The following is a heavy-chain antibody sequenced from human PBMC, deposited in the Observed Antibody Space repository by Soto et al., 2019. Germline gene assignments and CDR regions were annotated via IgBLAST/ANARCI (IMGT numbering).Heavy chain of an antibody. J-gene: IGHJ3*02. D-gene: IGHD3-3*01. CDR2: ISYDGSNK. CDR1: GFTFSSYG. V-gene: IGHV3-30*18. CDR3: AKDQNVMENHDAFDI. Sequence: GGSLRLSCAASGFTFSSYGMHWVRQAPGKGLEWVAVISYDGSNKYYADSVKGRFTISRDNSKNTLYLQMNSLRAEDTAVYYCAKDQNVMENHDAFDIWGQGTMVTVSS.